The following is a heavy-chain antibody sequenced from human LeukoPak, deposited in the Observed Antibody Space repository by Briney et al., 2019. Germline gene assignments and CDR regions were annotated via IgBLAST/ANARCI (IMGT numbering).Heavy chain of an antibody. D-gene: IGHD3-16*01. CDR3: ARDNDSRDPPHFDY. V-gene: IGHV4-59*02. Sequence: PSETLSLTCTVSGGSVTDYYWSWIRQSPGKGLEWIGYIYYTGTSYNPSLKSRVTISADTSKNQFSLKLISVTAADTAVYYCARDNDSRDPPHFDYWGQGTLVTVSS. CDR2: IYYTGT. J-gene: IGHJ4*02. CDR1: GGSVTDYY.